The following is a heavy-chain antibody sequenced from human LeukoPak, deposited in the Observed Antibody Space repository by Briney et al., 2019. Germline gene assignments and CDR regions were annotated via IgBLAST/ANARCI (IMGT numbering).Heavy chain of an antibody. CDR2: IKQDGSEK. Sequence: GGSLRLSCAASGFTFSSYWMSWVRQAPGKGLEWVANIKQDGSEKYYVDSVKGRFTISRDNAKNSLYLQMNSLRAEDTAVYYCARMIGIVVVPAAFNWFDTWGQGTLVTVSS. J-gene: IGHJ5*02. D-gene: IGHD2-2*01. CDR1: GFTFSSYW. CDR3: ARMIGIVVVPAAFNWFDT. V-gene: IGHV3-7*01.